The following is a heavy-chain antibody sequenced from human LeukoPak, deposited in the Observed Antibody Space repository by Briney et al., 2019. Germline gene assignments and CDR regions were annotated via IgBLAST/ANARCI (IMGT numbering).Heavy chain of an antibody. CDR3: ARDPTVVLAAIPS. CDR2: IYYSGST. Sequence: RPSETLSLTCTVSGGSISSYYWSWIRQPPGKGLEWIGYIYYSGSTYYNPSLKSRVTMSLDTSKNQFSLRLSSVTAADTAIYYCARDPTVVLAAIPSWGQGTLVTVSS. J-gene: IGHJ4*02. CDR1: GGSISSYY. D-gene: IGHD2-15*01. V-gene: IGHV4-59*04.